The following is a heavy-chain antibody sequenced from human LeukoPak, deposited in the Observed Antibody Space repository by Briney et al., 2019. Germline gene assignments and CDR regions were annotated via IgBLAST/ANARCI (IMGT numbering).Heavy chain of an antibody. CDR1: GGSFSGYY. J-gene: IGHJ4*02. Sequence: SETLSLTCAVYGGSFSGYYWSWIRQPPGKGLEWIGDIYYSGSTNYNPSLKSRVTISVDTSKNQFSLKLRSVTAADTAVYYCARLSPGYPYYFDYWGQGTLVTVSS. D-gene: IGHD6-13*01. CDR3: ARLSPGYPYYFDY. V-gene: IGHV4-59*01. CDR2: IYYSGST.